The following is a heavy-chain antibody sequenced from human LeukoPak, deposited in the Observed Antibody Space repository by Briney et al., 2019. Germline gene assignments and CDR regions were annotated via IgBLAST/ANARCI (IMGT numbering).Heavy chain of an antibody. J-gene: IGHJ5*02. Sequence: SETLSLTCTVSGGSISSGGYYWSWIRQHPGKGLEWIGYIYYSGSTYYNPSLKSRVTISVDTSKNQFSLKLSSVTAADTAVCYCARGQQLLTYNWFDPWGQGTLVTVSS. CDR1: GGSISSGGYY. V-gene: IGHV4-31*03. CDR2: IYYSGST. D-gene: IGHD6-13*01. CDR3: ARGQQLLTYNWFDP.